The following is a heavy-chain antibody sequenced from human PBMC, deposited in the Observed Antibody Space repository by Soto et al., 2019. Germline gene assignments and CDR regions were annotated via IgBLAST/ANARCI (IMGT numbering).Heavy chain of an antibody. CDR2: ISAYNGNT. D-gene: IGHD4-17*01. CDR3: ARDRYPIYGAYVAGYYYYGMDV. Sequence: XPVKVSSKASGYPFTSYGISWERQAPGQGLEWMGWISAYNGNTNYAQKLQGRVTMTTDTSTSTAYMELRSLRSDDTAVYYCARDRYPIYGAYVAGYYYYGMDVWGQGTTVTVSS. CDR1: GYPFTSYG. J-gene: IGHJ6*02. V-gene: IGHV1-18*04.